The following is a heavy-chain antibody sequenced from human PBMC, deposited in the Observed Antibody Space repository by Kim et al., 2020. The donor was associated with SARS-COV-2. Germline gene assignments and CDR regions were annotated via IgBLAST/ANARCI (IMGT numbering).Heavy chain of an antibody. V-gene: IGHV4-31*03. D-gene: IGHD3-10*01. CDR1: GGSISSGGYY. Sequence: SETLSLTCTVSGGSISSGGYYWSWIRQHPGKGLEWIGYTYYSGSTYYNPSLKSRVTISVDTSKNQFSLKLSSVTAADTAVYYCARDFSYYYGSGSHRGAFDIWGQGTMVTVSS. CDR2: TYYSGST. J-gene: IGHJ3*02. CDR3: ARDFSYYYGSGSHRGAFDI.